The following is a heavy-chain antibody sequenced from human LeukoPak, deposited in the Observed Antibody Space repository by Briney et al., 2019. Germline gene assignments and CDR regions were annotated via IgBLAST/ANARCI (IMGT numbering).Heavy chain of an antibody. CDR3: ARRPAAVDK. J-gene: IGHJ4*02. D-gene: IGHD2-2*01. CDR1: GGSFNNYY. CDR2: INHSGST. V-gene: IGHV4-34*01. Sequence: SETLSLTCAVYGGSFNNYYWNWIRQPPGKGLEWIGEINHSGSTNYNPSLKSRVTISIDTSKSQFSLKLRSVTAADTAMYYCARRPAAVDKWGRGTLVTVS.